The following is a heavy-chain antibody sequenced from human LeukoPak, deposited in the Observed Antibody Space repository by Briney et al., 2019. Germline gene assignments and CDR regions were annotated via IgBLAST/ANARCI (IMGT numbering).Heavy chain of an antibody. V-gene: IGHV1-2*06. CDR2: INPNNGGT. D-gene: IGHD1-26*01. CDR3: TRESGSYHGNDY. Sequence: ASVKVSCKASGGTFSSYAFSWVRQAPGQGLEWMGRINPNNGGTNYAQKFQGRVTMTGDTSISTAYMELSSLRSDDTAVYYCTRESGSYHGNDYWGQGTLVTVSS. CDR1: GGTFSSYA. J-gene: IGHJ4*02.